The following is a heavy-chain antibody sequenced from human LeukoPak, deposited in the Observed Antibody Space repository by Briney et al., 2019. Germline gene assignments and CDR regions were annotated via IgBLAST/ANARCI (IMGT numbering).Heavy chain of an antibody. CDR1: GFTFSSYT. V-gene: IGHV3-23*01. J-gene: IGHJ4*02. CDR2: ITTGGPNT. D-gene: IGHD2-21*01. Sequence: QTGGSLRLSCTASGFTFSSYTMSWVRQAPGKGLKWVSTITTGGPNTYYADSVKGRFTISRDISKNTLSLQMNSLRAEDTAVYYCAKARTYCDSHCGLDYWGQGTLVTVSS. CDR3: AKARTYCDSHCGLDY.